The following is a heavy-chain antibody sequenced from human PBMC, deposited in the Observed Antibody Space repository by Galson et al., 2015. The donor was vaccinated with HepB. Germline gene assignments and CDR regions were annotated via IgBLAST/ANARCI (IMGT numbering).Heavy chain of an antibody. CDR3: ARERDSPEAFQH. CDR2: ISPDSGGT. V-gene: IGHV1-2*06. Sequence: SVKVSCKASGYTFTGYHMYWVRQAPGQGLEWVGRISPDSGGTRYAQKFQGRVTMTRDTSISTAYMELSRLTSDDTAVYYCARERDSPEAFQHWGQGTLVTVSS. J-gene: IGHJ1*01. CDR1: GYTFTGYH.